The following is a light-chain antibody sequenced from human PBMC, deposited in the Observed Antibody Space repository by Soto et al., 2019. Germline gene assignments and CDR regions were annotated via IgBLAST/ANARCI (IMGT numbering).Light chain of an antibody. V-gene: IGKV3-15*01. CDR1: QNIRTN. Sequence: IVMTQSPATLSVSPGERATFSCRASQNIRTNLAWYQQKPGQVPRLLIYGASTRATGVPARFSGSGSETEFILTISSLQSEDFAIYYCQQYNNWLLTFGGGTKVDIK. CDR2: GAS. J-gene: IGKJ4*01. CDR3: QQYNNWLLT.